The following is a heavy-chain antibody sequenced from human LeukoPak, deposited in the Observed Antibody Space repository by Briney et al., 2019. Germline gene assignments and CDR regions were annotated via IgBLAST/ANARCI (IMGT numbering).Heavy chain of an antibody. J-gene: IGHJ5*02. Sequence: ASVKVSCKASGYTFTGYYMHWVRQAPGQGLEWMGWINPNSGGTNYAQKLQGRVTMTTDTSTSTAYMELRSLRSDDTAVYYCARGAGSRNQPFDPWGQGTLVTVSS. CDR3: ARGAGSRNQPFDP. CDR1: GYTFTGYY. CDR2: INPNSGGT. V-gene: IGHV1-2*02. D-gene: IGHD1-14*01.